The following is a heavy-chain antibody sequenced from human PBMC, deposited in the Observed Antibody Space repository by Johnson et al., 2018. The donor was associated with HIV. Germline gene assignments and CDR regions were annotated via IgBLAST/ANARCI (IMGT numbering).Heavy chain of an antibody. Sequence: VQLVESGGGVVRPGGSLRLSCAASGFSFDDYDMSWVRQAPGKGLEWVSGINWTGGSTGYADSVKGRFTISRDNAKNSLYLQMNSLRAEDTALYYCARADTAMVRGAFDIWGQGTMVTVSS. CDR1: GFSFDDYD. V-gene: IGHV3-20*04. CDR2: INWTGGST. J-gene: IGHJ3*02. D-gene: IGHD5-18*01. CDR3: ARADTAMVRGAFDI.